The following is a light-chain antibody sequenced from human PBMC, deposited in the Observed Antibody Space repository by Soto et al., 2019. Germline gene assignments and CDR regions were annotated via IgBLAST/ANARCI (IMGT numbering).Light chain of an antibody. J-gene: IGLJ1*01. CDR2: EGS. CDR3: CSYAGSSTYV. V-gene: IGLV2-23*01. CDR1: SSDVGSYNL. Sequence: QSALTQPASVSGSPGQSITISCTGTSSDVGSYNLVSWYQQHPGKAPKLMIYEGSKRPSGVSHRFSGSKSGNTASLTISGLQAEDEADYYCCSYAGSSTYVVGTGTKLTVL.